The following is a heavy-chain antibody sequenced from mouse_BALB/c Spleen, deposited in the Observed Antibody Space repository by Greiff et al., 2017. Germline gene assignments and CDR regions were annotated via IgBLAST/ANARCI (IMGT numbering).Heavy chain of an antibody. J-gene: IGHJ4*01. CDR3: AHGYPYAMDY. V-gene: IGHV14-3*02. CDR2: IDPANGNT. D-gene: IGHD2-2*01. Sequence: EVKLMESGAELVKPGASVKLSCTASGFNIKDTYMHWVKQRPEQGLEWIGRIDPANGNTKYDPKFQGKATITADTSSNTAYLQLSSLTSEDTAVYYCAHGYPYAMDYWGQGTSVTVSS. CDR1: GFNIKDTY.